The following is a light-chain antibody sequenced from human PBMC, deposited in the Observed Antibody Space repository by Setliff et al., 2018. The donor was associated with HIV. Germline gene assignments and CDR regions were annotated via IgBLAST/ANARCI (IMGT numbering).Light chain of an antibody. CDR2: EVT. V-gene: IGLV2-23*02. CDR1: SSDVGSYNL. CDR3: CSYAGSSTFPYV. J-gene: IGLJ1*01. Sequence: QSALTQPASVSGSPGQSITISCTGTSSDVGSYNLVSWYQQHPGKAPKVMIYEVTKRPSGVSNRFSGSKSGNAASLTISGLQAEDEADYYCCSYAGSSTFPYVFGTGTKVTGL.